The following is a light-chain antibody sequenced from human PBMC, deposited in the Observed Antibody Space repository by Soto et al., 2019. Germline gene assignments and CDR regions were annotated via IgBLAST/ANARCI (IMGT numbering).Light chain of an antibody. CDR1: NIGSNT. Sequence: SYELTQPPSVSVAPGQTPRITCGGDNIGSNTVHWYQQKPGQAPVLVVYDDNDRPSGIPERFSGSNSGNTATLTISRVEAGDEADYYCQVWDSSSDHPMFGGGTKLTVL. J-gene: IGLJ3*02. CDR3: QVWDSSSDHPM. CDR2: DDN. V-gene: IGLV3-21*02.